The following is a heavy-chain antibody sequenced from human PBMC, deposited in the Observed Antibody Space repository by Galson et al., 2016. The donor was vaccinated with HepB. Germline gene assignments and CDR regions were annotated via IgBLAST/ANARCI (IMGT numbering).Heavy chain of an antibody. CDR1: GGSITTAS. J-gene: IGHJ5*02. CDR3: ARLWPARSHVDP. V-gene: IGHV4-59*08. D-gene: IGHD2-21*01. Sequence: SETLSLTCNVSGGSITTASWSWVRQPPGQGLEFIGYIYYNGNTNYNPSLKSRVTMSIDASKNQFSLRLSSVTAADTAVYYCARLWPARSHVDPWGQGTLVIVSS. CDR2: IYYNGNT.